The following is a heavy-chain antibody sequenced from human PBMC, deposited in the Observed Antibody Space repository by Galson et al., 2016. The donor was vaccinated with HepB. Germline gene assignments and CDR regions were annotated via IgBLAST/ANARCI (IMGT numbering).Heavy chain of an antibody. CDR3: ATVPKSDYGDYDGDAFDI. J-gene: IGHJ3*02. V-gene: IGHV1-24*01. D-gene: IGHD4-17*01. Sequence: SGYTLTELSMQWVRQAPGKGLEWMGGFDPEDVETIYAQKFQGRVTMTEDTSTDTAYMDLSSLRSEDTAVYYCATVPKSDYGDYDGDAFDIWGQGTMVTVSS. CDR2: FDPEDVET. CDR1: GYTLTELS.